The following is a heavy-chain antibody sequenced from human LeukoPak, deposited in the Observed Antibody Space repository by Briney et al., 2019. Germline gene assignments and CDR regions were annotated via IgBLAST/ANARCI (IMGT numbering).Heavy chain of an antibody. CDR1: GYTFTSYG. Sequence: ASVKVSCKASGYTFTSYGISWVRQAPGQGLEWMGRIIPILGIANYAQKFQGRVTITADKSTSTAYMELSSLRSEDTAVYYCARLYSSDSPFDYWGQGTLVTVSS. CDR3: ARLYSSDSPFDY. CDR2: IIPILGIA. D-gene: IGHD6-19*01. V-gene: IGHV1-69*04. J-gene: IGHJ4*02.